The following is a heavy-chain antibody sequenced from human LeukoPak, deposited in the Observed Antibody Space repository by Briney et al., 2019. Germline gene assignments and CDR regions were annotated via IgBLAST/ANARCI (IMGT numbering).Heavy chain of an antibody. CDR3: AMVRGRWLQIPSGYFDY. CDR2: INHSGST. CDR1: GGSFSGYY. Sequence: SETLSLTCAVYGGSFSGYYWSWIRQPPGKGLEWIGEINHSGSTNYNPSLKGRVTISVDTSKNQFSLKLSSVTAADTAVYYCAMVRGRWLQIPSGYFDYWGQGTLVTVSS. D-gene: IGHD5-24*01. V-gene: IGHV4-34*01. J-gene: IGHJ4*02.